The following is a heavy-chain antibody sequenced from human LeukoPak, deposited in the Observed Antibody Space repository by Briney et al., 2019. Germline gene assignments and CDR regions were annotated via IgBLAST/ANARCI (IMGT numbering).Heavy chain of an antibody. V-gene: IGHV4-59*01. CDR1: GGSISSYY. CDR3: ARIIQYYDILTGYYTVPYYFDY. J-gene: IGHJ4*02. CDR2: IYYSGST. D-gene: IGHD3-9*01. Sequence: TPETLSLTCTVSGGSISSYYWSWIRQPPGKGLEWIGYIYYSGSTNYNPSLKSRVTISVDTSKNQFSLKLSSVTAADTAVYYCARIIQYYDILTGYYTVPYYFDYWGQGTLVTVSS.